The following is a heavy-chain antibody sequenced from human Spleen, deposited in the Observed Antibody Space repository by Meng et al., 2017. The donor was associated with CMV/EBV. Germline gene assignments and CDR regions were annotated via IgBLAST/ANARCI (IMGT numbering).Heavy chain of an antibody. Sequence: SETLSLTCNVSGGSISSSSYYWGWIRQPPGKGLEWIGNIYYSGSTYYSPSLKSRVTISVDTSKNQFSLKLSSVTAADTAVYYCARFYCSSTSCYFDYWGQGTLVTVSS. J-gene: IGHJ4*02. CDR3: ARFYCSSTSCYFDY. CDR1: GGSISSSSYY. V-gene: IGHV4-39*07. CDR2: IYYSGST. D-gene: IGHD2-2*01.